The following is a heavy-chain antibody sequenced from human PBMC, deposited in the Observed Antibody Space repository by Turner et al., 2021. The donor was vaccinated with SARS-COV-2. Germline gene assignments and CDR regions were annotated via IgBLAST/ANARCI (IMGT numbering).Heavy chain of an antibody. CDR1: GFTFNTYA. D-gene: IGHD7-27*01. CDR3: VRDRPRPGDRDALDI. Sequence: EVQVLECGGGLAQPGGSPRLSCAASGFTFNTYAMSWVRQAPGKGLVWVSVVSGLGDTRFYADSVRGRFTISRDNTKNRVYLQMNSLRPDDTALYYCVRDRPRPGDRDALDIWGQGTMVTVSS. J-gene: IGHJ3*02. CDR2: VSGLGDTR. V-gene: IGHV3-23*01.